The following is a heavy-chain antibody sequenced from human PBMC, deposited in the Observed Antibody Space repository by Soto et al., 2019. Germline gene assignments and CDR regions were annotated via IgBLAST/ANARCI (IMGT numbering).Heavy chain of an antibody. CDR2: IWYDGSNK. V-gene: IGHV3-33*01. J-gene: IGHJ6*02. CDR3: ARAPVVVAAKAFYYYYGMDV. CDR1: GFTFSSYG. D-gene: IGHD2-15*01. Sequence: PGGSLRLSCAASGFTFSSYGMHWVRQAPGKGLEWVAVIWYDGSNKYYADSVKGRFTISRDNSKNTLYLQMNSLRAEDTAVYYCARAPVVVAAKAFYYYYGMDVWGQGTTVTVSS.